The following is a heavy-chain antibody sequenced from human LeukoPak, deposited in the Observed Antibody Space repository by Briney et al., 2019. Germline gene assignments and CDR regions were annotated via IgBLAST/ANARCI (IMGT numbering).Heavy chain of an antibody. V-gene: IGHV3-30-3*01. CDR1: GFTFSSYA. CDR3: ARGGHWFDP. Sequence: PGRSLRLSCAASGFTFSSYAMHWVRQAPGKGLEWVAVISYDGSNKYYADSVKGRFTISRDNAKNTLYLQMNSLRAEDTAVYYCARGGHWFDPWGQGTPVTVSS. J-gene: IGHJ5*02. D-gene: IGHD3-10*01. CDR2: ISYDGSNK.